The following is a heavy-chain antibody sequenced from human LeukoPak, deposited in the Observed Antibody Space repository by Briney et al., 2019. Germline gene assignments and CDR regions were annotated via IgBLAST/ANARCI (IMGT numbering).Heavy chain of an antibody. J-gene: IGHJ6*02. D-gene: IGHD3-22*01. V-gene: IGHV1-18*01. CDR1: GYTFTSYG. CDR2: ISAYNGNT. Sequence: ASVKVSCKASGYTFTSYGISWVRQAPGQGLEWMGWISAYNGNTNCAQKLQGRVTMTTDTSTSTAYMELRSLRSDDTAVYYCARDPTYYYDSSGYTNYYGMDVWGQGTTVTVSS. CDR3: ARDPTYYYDSSGYTNYYGMDV.